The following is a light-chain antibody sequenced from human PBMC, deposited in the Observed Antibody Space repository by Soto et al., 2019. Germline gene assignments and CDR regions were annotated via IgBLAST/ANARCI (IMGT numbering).Light chain of an antibody. V-gene: IGKV1-39*01. J-gene: IGKJ1*01. Sequence: DIQMTQSPSSLSASVGDRVTITCRASQGVSAYLLWYQQRQGTAPKLLIYAASNLVSGVPSRFSGSGSGTTFTLTISSLQPEDFAVYYCQQYNNWPPWTFGQGTKVEIK. CDR1: QGVSAY. CDR2: AAS. CDR3: QQYNNWPPWT.